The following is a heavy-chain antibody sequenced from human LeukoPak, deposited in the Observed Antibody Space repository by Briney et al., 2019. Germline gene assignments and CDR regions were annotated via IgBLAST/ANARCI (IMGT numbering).Heavy chain of an antibody. J-gene: IGHJ5*02. CDR1: GVSISSGDYY. CDR2: IYHSGST. Sequence: PSQTLSLTCTVSGVSISSGDYYWSWLRQPPGKGLEWIGYIYHSGSTNHNPSLKSRVTISIDTSKNHFSLKLSSVTAADTAVYYCARVGARGSGLLSWFDPWGQGSLVTVSS. CDR3: ARVGARGSGLLSWFDP. D-gene: IGHD6-19*01. V-gene: IGHV4-61*08.